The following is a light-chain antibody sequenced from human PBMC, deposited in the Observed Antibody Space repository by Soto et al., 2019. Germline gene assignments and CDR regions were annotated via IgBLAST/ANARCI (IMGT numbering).Light chain of an antibody. CDR3: SSYTSTSTLVV. Sequence: SALTQPASVSGSPGQSSTLSCTGTSSDIGGYDYVSWYQQYPGKVPKLMIYDVTNRASGVPSRFSASKSGDTASLTISGLQAEDEADYYCSSYTSTSTLVVFGGGTKLTVL. V-gene: IGLV2-14*01. J-gene: IGLJ2*01. CDR2: DVT. CDR1: SSDIGGYDY.